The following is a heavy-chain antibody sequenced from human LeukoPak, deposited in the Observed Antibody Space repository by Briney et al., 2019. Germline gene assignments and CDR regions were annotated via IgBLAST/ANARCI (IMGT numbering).Heavy chain of an antibody. D-gene: IGHD3-3*01. CDR2: TSVYNGNV. J-gene: IGHJ4*02. Sequence: ASVKVSCKASGYTFTSYGISWVRQAPGQGLEWMGWTSVYNGNVNYAQKLQGRVTMTTDTSTSTAYMELRSLRSDDTAVYYCARDYDFWSGYYHYFDYWGQGTLVTVSS. CDR3: ARDYDFWSGYYHYFDY. CDR1: GYTFTSYG. V-gene: IGHV1-18*01.